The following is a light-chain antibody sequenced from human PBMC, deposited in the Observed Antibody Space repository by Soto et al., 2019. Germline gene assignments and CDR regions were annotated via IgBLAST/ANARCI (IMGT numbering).Light chain of an antibody. CDR2: EGS. CDR3: CSYAGSSTYV. Sequence: QSVLTQPASVSGSPGQWITISCPGTSSDVGSYNLVSWYQQHPGKAPKLMIYEGSKRPSGVSNRFSGSKSGNTASLTISGLQAEDEADYYCCSYAGSSTYVFGTGTKVTVL. J-gene: IGLJ1*01. CDR1: SSDVGSYNL. V-gene: IGLV2-23*01.